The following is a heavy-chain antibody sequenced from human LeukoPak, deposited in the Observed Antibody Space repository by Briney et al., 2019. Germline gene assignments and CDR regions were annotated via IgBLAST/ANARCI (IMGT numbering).Heavy chain of an antibody. CDR1: GFTFSSYA. J-gene: IGHJ4*02. CDR3: ARVRYCSSTSCYSGDFDY. Sequence: GGSLRLSCAASGFTFSSYAMSWVRQAPGKGLEWVSAISGSGGSTYYADSVKGRFTISRDNSKNTLYLQMNSLRAEDTAVYYCARVRYCSSTSCYSGDFDYWGQGTLVTVSS. V-gene: IGHV3-23*01. D-gene: IGHD2-2*02. CDR2: ISGSGGST.